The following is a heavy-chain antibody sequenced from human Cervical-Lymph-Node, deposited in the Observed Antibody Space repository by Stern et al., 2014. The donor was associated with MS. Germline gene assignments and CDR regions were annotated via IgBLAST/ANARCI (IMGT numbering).Heavy chain of an antibody. V-gene: IGHV3-33*01. CDR2: IWHDGSYN. Sequence: MQLVESGGGAVQPGKSLRLSCAASGFTFSDHGMHWVRQAPGKGLEWVAGIWHDGSYNLYADSVKGRFTISRDNSKNTLNLEMNSLRGEDTAVYYCARGPVPPSVGYAFDVWGQGTMVTVSS. J-gene: IGHJ3*01. D-gene: IGHD3-10*01. CDR1: GFTFSDHG. CDR3: ARGPVPPSVGYAFDV.